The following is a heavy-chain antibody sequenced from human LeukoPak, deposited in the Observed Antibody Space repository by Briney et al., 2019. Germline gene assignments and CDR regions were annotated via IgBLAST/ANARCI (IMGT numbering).Heavy chain of an antibody. CDR1: GGSFSGYY. D-gene: IGHD6-13*01. CDR3: ARVAAAGLLDY. CDR2: VNHSGST. Sequence: SETLSLTCAVYGGSFSGYYWSWIRQPPGKGLEWIGEVNHSGSTNYNPSLKSRVTISVDTSKNQFSLKLSSVTAADTAVYYCARVAAAGLLDYWGQGTLVTVSS. J-gene: IGHJ4*02. V-gene: IGHV4-34*01.